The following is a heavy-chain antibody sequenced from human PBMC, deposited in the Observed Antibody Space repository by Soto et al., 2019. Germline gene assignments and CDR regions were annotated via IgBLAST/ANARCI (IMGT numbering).Heavy chain of an antibody. CDR2: IHYSGRT. CDR3: ARRYCGGDSCYYFDS. D-gene: IGHD2-15*01. J-gene: IGHJ4*02. V-gene: IGHV4-39*01. CDR1: SGSISSSSHH. Sequence: QLQLQESGPGLVKPSETLSLTCTVSSGSISSSSHHWGWIRQPPGKGLEWIGTIHYSGRTYYNPSLKSRVTISVDTSKNQFSLRLSAVTAADTAVYYCARRYCGGDSCYYFDSWGQGILVTVSS.